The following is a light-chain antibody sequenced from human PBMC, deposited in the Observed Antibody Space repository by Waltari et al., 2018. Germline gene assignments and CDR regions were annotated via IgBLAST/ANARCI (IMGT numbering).Light chain of an antibody. V-gene: IGLV2-18*02. Sequence: QSALTQPPSVSGSPGQSVPIPCTGTSSDVGSYNRVPWYQQPPGTAPKLIIYDVSSRPSGVPDRFSASKSGNTASLTISGLQAEDEADYYCSSYTSSSTVVFGGGTKLTVL. CDR3: SSYTSSSTVV. CDR1: SSDVGSYNR. J-gene: IGLJ2*01. CDR2: DVS.